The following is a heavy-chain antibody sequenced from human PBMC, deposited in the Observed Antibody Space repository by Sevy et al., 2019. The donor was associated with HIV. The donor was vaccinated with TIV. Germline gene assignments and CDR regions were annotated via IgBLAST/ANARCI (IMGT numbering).Heavy chain of an antibody. CDR3: ARGKSGYGYALNY. CDR2: IHSDDTT. V-gene: IGHV3-66*01. CDR1: GFPVSSNY. J-gene: IGHJ4*02. Sequence: GGSLRLSCAASGFPVSSNYMCWVRQAPGKGLEGVSVIHSDDTTYHADSVKDRFTISRDNFKNTLYLHMSSLRAEDTAVYYCARGKSGYGYALNYWGQGTLVTVSS. D-gene: IGHD5-18*01.